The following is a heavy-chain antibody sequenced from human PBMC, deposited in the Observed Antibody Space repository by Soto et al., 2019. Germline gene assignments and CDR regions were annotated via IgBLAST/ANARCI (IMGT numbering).Heavy chain of an antibody. CDR3: ARQALKDTAMVHNCFDS. CDR1: GYTFTSYD. CDR2: MNPNSGNT. D-gene: IGHD5-18*01. V-gene: IGHV1-8*01. Sequence: RASVKVSCKASGYTFTSYDINWVRQATGQGLEWMGWMNPNSGNTGYAQKFQGRVTMTRNTSISTAYMELSSLRSEDTAVYYCARQALKDTAMVHNCFDSWGQGTLVTVSS. J-gene: IGHJ5*01.